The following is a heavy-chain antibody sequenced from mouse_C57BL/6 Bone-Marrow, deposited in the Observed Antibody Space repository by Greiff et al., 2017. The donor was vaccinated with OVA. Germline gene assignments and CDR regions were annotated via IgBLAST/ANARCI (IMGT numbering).Heavy chain of an antibody. CDR3: ATYYYAMDY. Sequence: QVQLKQSRAELVRPGTSVKVSCKASGYAFTNYLIEWVKQRPGQGLEWIGVINPGSGGTNYNEKFKGKATLTVDTSSSTAYMQLSSLTSEDSAVYYCATYYYAMDYWGQGTSVTVSS. CDR1: GYAFTNYL. V-gene: IGHV1-54*01. J-gene: IGHJ4*01. CDR2: INPGSGGT.